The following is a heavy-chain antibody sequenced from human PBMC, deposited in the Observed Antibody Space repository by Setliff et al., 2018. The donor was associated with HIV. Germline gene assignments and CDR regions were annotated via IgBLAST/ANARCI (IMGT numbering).Heavy chain of an antibody. CDR2: IYPSDSDT. CDR1: GYSFPDQR. J-gene: IGHJ4*02. Sequence: PWGSLKIPRKGSGYSFPDQRIALVRPMPRKGLGYMGIIYPSDSDTRYNPSFQGQVTIPADRTLSTAYLQWSSLKESDTGVYYCARGRRVGGDWSCPYIDYWGRGTLVTVSS. CDR3: ARGRRVGGDWSCPYIDY. D-gene: IGHD2-21*02. V-gene: IGHV5-51*01.